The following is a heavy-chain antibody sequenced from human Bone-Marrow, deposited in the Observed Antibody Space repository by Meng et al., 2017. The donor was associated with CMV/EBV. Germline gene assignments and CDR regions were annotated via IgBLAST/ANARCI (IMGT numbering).Heavy chain of an antibody. CDR3: ARLSIAARPRDAFDI. Sequence: GESLKISCAASGFILSSFAMHWVRQAPGKGLEWVAVISYDVSNRYYADSVKGRFTISRDNAKNSLYLQMNSLRAEDTAVYYCARLSIAARPRDAFDIWGQGTMVT. CDR2: ISYDVSNR. CDR1: GFILSSFA. D-gene: IGHD6-6*01. J-gene: IGHJ3*02. V-gene: IGHV3-30-3*01.